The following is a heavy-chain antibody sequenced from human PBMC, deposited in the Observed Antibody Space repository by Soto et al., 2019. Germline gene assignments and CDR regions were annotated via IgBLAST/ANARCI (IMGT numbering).Heavy chain of an antibody. Sequence: SETLSLTCSVSGGSISGGDYRWSWIRQAPGKGLEWIGSIHYSGAASYNPSLETRVTTSIDASKNQFSLKVRSVSAADTAVYYRARAEQSKILLFGKVTRRDYYDGMDVWGQGTKVTVSS. J-gene: IGHJ6*02. CDR3: ARAEQSKILLFGKVTRRDYYDGMDV. CDR1: GGSISGGDYR. CDR2: IHYSGAA. V-gene: IGHV4-30-4*01. D-gene: IGHD3-3*01.